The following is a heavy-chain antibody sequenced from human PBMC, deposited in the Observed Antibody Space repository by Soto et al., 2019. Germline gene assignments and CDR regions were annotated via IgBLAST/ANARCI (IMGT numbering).Heavy chain of an antibody. CDR1: GYTFTSYA. CDR2: INAGNGNT. Sequence: QVQLVQSGAEVKKPGASVKVSCKASGYTFTSYAMHWVRQAPGQRLEWMGWINAGNGNTKYSQKFQGRVTITRDTSASTAYMELSSLRSEDTAVYYCARESQKNYYYYGMDVWGQGTTVTVSS. V-gene: IGHV1-3*01. J-gene: IGHJ6*02. CDR3: ARESQKNYYYYGMDV.